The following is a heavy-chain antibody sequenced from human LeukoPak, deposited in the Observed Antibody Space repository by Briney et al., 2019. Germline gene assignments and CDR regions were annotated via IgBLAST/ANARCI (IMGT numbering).Heavy chain of an antibody. CDR1: GFTFSSYA. V-gene: IGHV3-23*01. CDR3: AKTPYYYDSSGYYFQPPLYYFDY. J-gene: IGHJ4*02. D-gene: IGHD3-22*01. Sequence: PGGSLRLSCAASGFTFSSYAMSWVRQAPGKGLEWVSAISGSGGSTYYADSVKGRFTISRDNSKNTLYLQMNSLRAEDTAVYYCAKTPYYYDSSGYYFQPPLYYFDYWGQGTLVTVSS. CDR2: ISGSGGST.